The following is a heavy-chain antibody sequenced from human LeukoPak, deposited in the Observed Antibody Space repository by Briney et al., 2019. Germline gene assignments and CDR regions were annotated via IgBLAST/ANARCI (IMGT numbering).Heavy chain of an antibody. CDR1: GFTFSSYP. D-gene: IGHD3-22*01. CDR3: AKGEVAITAPDS. J-gene: IGHJ5*01. CDR2: IRGNGESP. V-gene: IGHV3-23*01. Sequence: GRSLRLSCAASGFTFSSYPMSWIRQAPGKGLEWVSRIRGNGESPYYTDSVKGRFTISRDNSKNTLYLQMNSLRAEDTAVYFCAKGEVAITAPDSWGQGTLVTVSS.